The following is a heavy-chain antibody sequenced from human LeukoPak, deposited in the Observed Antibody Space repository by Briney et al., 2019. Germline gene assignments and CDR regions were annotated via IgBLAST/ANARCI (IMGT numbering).Heavy chain of an antibody. CDR3: ARRWAQQLVDY. D-gene: IGHD6-6*01. CDR1: GFTFSSYA. Sequence: PGGSLRLSCAASGFTFSSYAMSWVRQAPGKGLKCVSGISGSGGSTNYADSVKGRFTISRDNSKNTLYLQMNSLRAEDTAVYYCARRWAQQLVDYWGQGTLVTVSS. V-gene: IGHV3-23*01. CDR2: ISGSGGST. J-gene: IGHJ4*02.